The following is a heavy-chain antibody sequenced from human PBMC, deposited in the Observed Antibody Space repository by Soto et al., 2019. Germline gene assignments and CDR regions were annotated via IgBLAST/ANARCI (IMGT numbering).Heavy chain of an antibody. J-gene: IGHJ4*02. V-gene: IGHV6-1*01. CDR3: ARSGPGGYIDY. Sequence: SQTLSLTCAISRDSVSGNSAACNWIRQSPSRGLQWLGRAYYRSKWYNHYAVSVKGRITVNPDTSKNQFYLQLNSVTPEDTAVYYCARSGPGGYIDYWGQGTLVTVSS. CDR1: RDSVSGNSAA. D-gene: IGHD3-22*01. CDR2: AYYRSKWYN.